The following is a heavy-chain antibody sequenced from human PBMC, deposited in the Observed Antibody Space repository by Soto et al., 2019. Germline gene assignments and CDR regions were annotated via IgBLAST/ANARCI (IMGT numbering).Heavy chain of an antibody. V-gene: IGHV4-39*01. CDR3: ARGYCSGGSCYGNWFDP. D-gene: IGHD2-15*01. CDR1: GGSISSSSYY. J-gene: IGHJ5*02. CDR2: IYYSGST. Sequence: QLQLQESGPGLVKPSETLSLTCTVSGGSISSSSYYWGWIRQPPGKGLEWIGSIYYSGSTYYNPSLKSRVPISLDTSKNQFSLKLSSVAASDTAVYYCARGYCSGGSCYGNWFDPWGQGTLVTVSS.